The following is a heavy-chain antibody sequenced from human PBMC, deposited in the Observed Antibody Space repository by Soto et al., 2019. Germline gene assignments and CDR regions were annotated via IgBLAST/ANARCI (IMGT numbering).Heavy chain of an antibody. CDR2: IKQDGSEK. CDR1: GFTFSSYW. J-gene: IGHJ4*02. CDR3: ARENRLAVAGRGTKVRTRDY. Sequence: PGGSLRLSCAASGFTFSSYWMSWVRQAPGKGLEWVANIKQDGSEKYYVDSVKGRFTISRDNAKNSLYLQMNSLRAEDTAVYYCARENRLAVAGRGTKVRTRDYWGQGTLVTVSS. V-gene: IGHV3-7*01. D-gene: IGHD6-19*01.